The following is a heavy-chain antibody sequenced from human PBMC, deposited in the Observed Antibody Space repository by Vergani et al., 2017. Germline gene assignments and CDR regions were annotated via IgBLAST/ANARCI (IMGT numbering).Heavy chain of an antibody. CDR2: VFHSGST. CDR1: GGSISTFY. D-gene: IGHD3-10*01. V-gene: IGHV4-59*12. CDR3: ARELSYYYGSGSDDYNPYYYEGMDV. J-gene: IGHJ6*02. Sequence: QVQLQESGPGLVKPSETLSLSCIISGGSISTFYWSWIRQPPGKGLEWIGYVFHSGSTNYSPSLKSRVTILVDRSKSQLSLKLTSVTAGDTAVYFCARELSYYYGSGSDDYNPYYYEGMDVWGPGTTVTVSS.